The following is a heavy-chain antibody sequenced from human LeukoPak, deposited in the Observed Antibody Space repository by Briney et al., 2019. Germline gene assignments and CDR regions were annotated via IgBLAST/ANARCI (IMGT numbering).Heavy chain of an antibody. Sequence: GGSLRLSCAASGFTFSSYAMSWVRQAPGKGLEWVSAISSSGGSTYYADSVKGRFTISRDNSKNTLYLQMNSLRAEDTAVYYCAKAPRGYSGFFDYWGQGTLVTVSS. J-gene: IGHJ4*02. D-gene: IGHD5-12*01. CDR2: ISSSGGST. CDR1: GFTFSSYA. V-gene: IGHV3-23*01. CDR3: AKAPRGYSGFFDY.